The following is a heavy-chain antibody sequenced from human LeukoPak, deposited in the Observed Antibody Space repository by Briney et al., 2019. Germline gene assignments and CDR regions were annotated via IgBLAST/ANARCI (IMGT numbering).Heavy chain of an antibody. Sequence: ASVKVSCKASGGTFSSYAISWVRQAPGQGLEWMGWISAYNGNTNYAQKLQGRVTMTTDTSTSTAYVELRSLRSDDTAVYYCARGQLHRYSYASVWFDPWGQGTLVTVSS. D-gene: IGHD5-18*01. CDR1: GGTFSSYA. CDR3: ARGQLHRYSYASVWFDP. V-gene: IGHV1-18*01. CDR2: ISAYNGNT. J-gene: IGHJ5*02.